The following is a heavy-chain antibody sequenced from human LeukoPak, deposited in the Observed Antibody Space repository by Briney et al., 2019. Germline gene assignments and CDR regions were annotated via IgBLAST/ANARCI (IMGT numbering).Heavy chain of an antibody. D-gene: IGHD5-18*01. CDR1: GFTFSTYN. J-gene: IGHJ6*02. CDR3: AKGGLRIQLWLYGMDV. V-gene: IGHV3-23*01. Sequence: GGSLRLSCATSGFTFSTYNMNWVRQAPGKGLEWVSAISGSGGSTYYADSVKGRFTISRDNSKNTLYLQMNSLRAEDTAVYYCAKGGLRIQLWLYGMDVWGQGTTVTVSS. CDR2: ISGSGGST.